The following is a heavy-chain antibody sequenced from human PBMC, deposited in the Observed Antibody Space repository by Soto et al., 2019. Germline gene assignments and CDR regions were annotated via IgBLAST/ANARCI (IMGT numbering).Heavy chain of an antibody. Sequence: QVQLVQSGAEVKKPGSSVKVSCKASGGTFSSYAISWVRQAPGQGLEWMGGIIPIFGTANYAQKFQGRVTMSADESKSRAYMELSRLRAEDTAVYYWAREGVTATQYFQHWGQGTLVTVS. J-gene: IGHJ1*01. D-gene: IGHD2-21*02. CDR3: AREGVTATQYFQH. V-gene: IGHV1-69*12. CDR2: IIPIFGTA. CDR1: GGTFSSYA.